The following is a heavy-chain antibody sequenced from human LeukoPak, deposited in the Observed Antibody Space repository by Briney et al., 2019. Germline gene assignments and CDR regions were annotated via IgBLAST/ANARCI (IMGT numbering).Heavy chain of an antibody. Sequence: PGGSLRLSCASSGFTFSDYYMSWIRQAPGKGLEWVSYISSSGSTIYYADSVKGRFTISRDNAKNSLYLQMNSLRAEDTALYYCAKDGGTYSSSGGDFDYWGQGTLVTVSS. CDR2: ISSSGSTI. D-gene: IGHD6-6*01. CDR3: AKDGGTYSSSGGDFDY. CDR1: GFTFSDYY. J-gene: IGHJ4*02. V-gene: IGHV3-11*01.